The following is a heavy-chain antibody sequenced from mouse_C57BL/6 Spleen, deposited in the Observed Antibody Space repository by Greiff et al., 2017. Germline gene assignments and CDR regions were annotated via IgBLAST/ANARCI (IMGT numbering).Heavy chain of an antibody. Sequence: EVKLMESGPELVKPGASVKISCKASGYSFTDYNMNWVKQSNGKSLEWIGVINPNYGTTSYNQKFKGKATLTVDQSSSTAYMQLNSLTSEDSAVYYCARKGLRLPPMDYWGQGTSVTVSS. CDR2: INPNYGTT. D-gene: IGHD3-2*02. CDR3: ARKGLRLPPMDY. CDR1: GYSFTDYN. J-gene: IGHJ4*01. V-gene: IGHV1-39*01.